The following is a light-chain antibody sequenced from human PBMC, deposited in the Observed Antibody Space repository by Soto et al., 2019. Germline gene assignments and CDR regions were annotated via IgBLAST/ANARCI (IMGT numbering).Light chain of an antibody. V-gene: IGKV3-20*01. CDR3: QQFSDTPYT. CDR1: QSVNANL. Sequence: EIVLTQSPSTVSLSPGQTATLSCRASQSVNANLLAWYQQRPGQAPRLLIHGVSTRAPGVPDRFSGSGSGIDFTLTITRLEPDDFAVYHCQQFSDTPYTFGQGTKLEIK. CDR2: GVS. J-gene: IGKJ2*01.